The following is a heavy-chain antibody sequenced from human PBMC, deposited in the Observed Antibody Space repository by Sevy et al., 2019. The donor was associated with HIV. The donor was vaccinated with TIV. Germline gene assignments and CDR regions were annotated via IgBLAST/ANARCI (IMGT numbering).Heavy chain of an antibody. J-gene: IGHJ5*02. CDR2: ISIRGADK. V-gene: IGHV3-23*01. CDR1: GLTLSSYA. CDR3: AKALVETEDKNEFDP. Sequence: GGSLRLSGAASGLTLSSYAMSWVRQAPGKGLEWVSSISIRGADKYYADSVKGRFTISRDNSQNRLYLQMNSLRAEDTALYYCAKALVETEDKNEFDPWGQGTLVTVSS. D-gene: IGHD2-8*02.